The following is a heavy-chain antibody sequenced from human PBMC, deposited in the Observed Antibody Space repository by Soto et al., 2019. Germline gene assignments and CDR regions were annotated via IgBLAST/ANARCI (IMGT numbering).Heavy chain of an antibody. Sequence: PGESLKISCKGSGYSFTSYWIGWVRQMPGKGLEWMGIIYPGDSDTRYSPSFQGQVTISADKSISTAYPQWSSLKASDTAMYYCAGCSGGSCYAPGAFDIWGQGTMVTVSS. CDR1: GYSFTSYW. D-gene: IGHD2-15*01. CDR2: IYPGDSDT. CDR3: AGCSGGSCYAPGAFDI. V-gene: IGHV5-51*01. J-gene: IGHJ3*02.